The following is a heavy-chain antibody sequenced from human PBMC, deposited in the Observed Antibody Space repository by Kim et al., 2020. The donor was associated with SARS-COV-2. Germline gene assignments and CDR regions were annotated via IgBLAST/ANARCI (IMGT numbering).Heavy chain of an antibody. CDR1: GFTLSLYS. V-gene: IGHV3-48*04. Sequence: GGSLRLSCATSGFTLSLYSMNWVRQSPGKGLAWVSHISGSGTITKHADSVRGRFTISRDNAKNSLFLQMNGLRAEDTAVYYCVRENFWAFDIWGQGTMVT. J-gene: IGHJ3*02. CDR2: ISGSGTIT. CDR3: VRENFWAFDI. D-gene: IGHD3-3*01.